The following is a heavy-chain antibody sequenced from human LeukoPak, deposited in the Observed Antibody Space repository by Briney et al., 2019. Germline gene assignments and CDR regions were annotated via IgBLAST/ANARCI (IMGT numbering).Heavy chain of an antibody. CDR3: ARVFSGSDY. CDR2: ISSGSGHI. D-gene: IGHD2-15*01. CDR1: GFTFSAFS. V-gene: IGHV3-21*01. Sequence: GGSLRLSCAASGFTFSAFSMNWFRQPPGKGLEWVSFISSGSGHIYYADSLQGRFTISRDNAKNSLYLQMNSLRAEDTAIYYCARVFSGSDYWGQGTPVTVSS. J-gene: IGHJ4*02.